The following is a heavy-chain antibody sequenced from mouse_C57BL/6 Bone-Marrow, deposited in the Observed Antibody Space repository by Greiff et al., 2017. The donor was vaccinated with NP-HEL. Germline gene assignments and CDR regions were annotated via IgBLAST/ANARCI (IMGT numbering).Heavy chain of an antibody. J-gene: IGHJ3*01. Sequence: QVQLQQPGAELVKPGASVKLSCKASGYTFTSYWMQWVKQRPGQGLEWIGEIDPSDSYTNYNQKFKGKATLTVDTSSSTAYMQLSSPTSEDSAFYYWARGHYGSSAWFAYWGQGTLLTVSA. V-gene: IGHV1-50*01. CDR2: IDPSDSYT. D-gene: IGHD1-1*01. CDR1: GYTFTSYW. CDR3: ARGHYGSSAWFAY.